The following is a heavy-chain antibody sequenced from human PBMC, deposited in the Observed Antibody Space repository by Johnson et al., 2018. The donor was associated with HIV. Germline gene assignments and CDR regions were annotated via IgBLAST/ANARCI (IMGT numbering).Heavy chain of an antibody. CDR2: ISGSGGST. CDR1: EFTFGRFS. CDR3: ARETVTSGAFDI. J-gene: IGHJ3*02. D-gene: IGHD4-11*01. V-gene: IGHV3-23*04. Sequence: VQLVESGGGVVQPGRSLRLSCAAPEFTFGRFSLHCVRQPPGKGLEWVSAISGSGGSTYYADSVKGRFTISRDKSKNTLYLQMNSLRAGDTAVYYCARETVTSGAFDIWGQGTMVTVSS.